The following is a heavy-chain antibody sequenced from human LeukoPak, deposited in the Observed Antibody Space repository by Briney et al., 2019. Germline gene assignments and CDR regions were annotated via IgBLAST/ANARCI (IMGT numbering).Heavy chain of an antibody. V-gene: IGHV1-18*01. Sequence: GASVKVSCKASGYTFTSYGISWVRQAPGQGLEWIGWISAYNGNTNYAQKLQGRVTMTTDTSTSTAYMELRSLRSDDTAVYYCARERASNYPRFNDYWGQGTLVTVSS. J-gene: IGHJ4*02. CDR1: GYTFTSYG. D-gene: IGHD4-11*01. CDR2: ISAYNGNT. CDR3: ARERASNYPRFNDY.